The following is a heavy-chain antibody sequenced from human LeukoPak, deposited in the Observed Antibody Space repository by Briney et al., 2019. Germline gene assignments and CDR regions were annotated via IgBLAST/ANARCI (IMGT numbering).Heavy chain of an antibody. CDR3: ARGGIEDWFDP. Sequence: GGSLRLSCAASGFTFSDYYMSWIRQAPGKGLEWVSYISCSSSYTNYADSVKGRFTISRDNAKNSLYLQMNSLRAEDTGVYYSARGGIEDWFDPWGQGTLVTVSS. CDR1: GFTFSDYY. CDR2: ISCSSSYT. J-gene: IGHJ5*02. V-gene: IGHV3-11*06. D-gene: IGHD6-13*01.